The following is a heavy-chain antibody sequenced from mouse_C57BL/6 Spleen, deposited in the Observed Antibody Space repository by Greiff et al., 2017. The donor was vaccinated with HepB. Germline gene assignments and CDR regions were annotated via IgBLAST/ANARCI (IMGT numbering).Heavy chain of an antibody. CDR1: GYTFTDYY. V-gene: IGHV1-76*01. J-gene: IGHJ2*01. D-gene: IGHD3-2*02. CDR2: IYPGSGNT. Sequence: QVQLQQSGAELVRPGASVKLSCKASGYTFTDYYINWVKQRPGQGLEWIARIYPGSGNTYYNEKFKGKATLTAEKSSSTAYMQLSSLTSEDSAVYFCARWADRRLRSLDYWGQGTTLTVSS. CDR3: ARWADRRLRSLDY.